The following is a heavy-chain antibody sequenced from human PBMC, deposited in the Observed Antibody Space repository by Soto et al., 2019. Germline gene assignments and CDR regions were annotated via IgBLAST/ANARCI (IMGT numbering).Heavy chain of an antibody. CDR1: GYTFSDHD. J-gene: IGHJ4*02. Sequence: QVQLVQSGAEVKKPGASVKVSCKASGYTFSDHDINWVRQASGQGPEWLGWMNPNSGDTGYAQNFQGRVTMTRDSSKRTAYLELSNQRSEDTAVYCCARVVGNWHDDCFDYWGQGTLVTVSS. CDR3: ARVVGNWHDDCFDY. CDR2: MNPNSGDT. V-gene: IGHV1-8*01. D-gene: IGHD1-1*01.